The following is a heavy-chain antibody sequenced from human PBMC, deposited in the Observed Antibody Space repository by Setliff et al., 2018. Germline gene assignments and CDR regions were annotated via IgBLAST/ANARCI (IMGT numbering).Heavy chain of an antibody. CDR3: ARMAVRVASRPSSPLEYYYYMDF. Sequence: LSLTCSVSGDSISNTNYYWGWIRQPPGKGLEWIGHIHSGGGTYYDPSLKSRLTISKDTSKNQFSLNLSSVTATDTAVYYCARMAVRVASRPSSPLEYYYYMDFWGKGATVTVSS. CDR2: IHSGGGT. V-gene: IGHV4-39*01. J-gene: IGHJ6*03. CDR1: GDSISNTNYY. D-gene: IGHD6-6*01.